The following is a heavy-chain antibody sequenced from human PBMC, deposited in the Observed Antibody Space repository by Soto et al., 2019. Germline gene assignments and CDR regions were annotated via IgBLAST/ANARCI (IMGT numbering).Heavy chain of an antibody. J-gene: IGHJ4*02. V-gene: IGHV4-59*08. CDR3: ARHGYCSGGSCYPVFDFDY. Sequence: QVQLQESGPGLVKPSETLSLTCTVSGGSISSYYWSWIRPPPGQGLEWIGYIYYSGSTNYNPSLQSRVTISVYTSKNQLSLRLSAVTAEDTAVYYCARHGYCSGGSCYPVFDFDYWGQGTLVTVSS. CDR1: GGSISSYY. D-gene: IGHD2-15*01. CDR2: IYYSGST.